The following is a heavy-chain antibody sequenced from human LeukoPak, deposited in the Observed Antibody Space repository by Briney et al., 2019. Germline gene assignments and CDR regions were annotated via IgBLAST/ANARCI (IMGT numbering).Heavy chain of an antibody. Sequence: PSERQSLTCTVSGGSISSSSSYFWAWIRQPPGKGLEWIGTMSNSGSTYYNPSLKSRVTISGDTSKNQYSLKLSSVTAADTAVFYCARRSQTTAGRAIDYSGDRNLVSVSS. V-gene: IGHV4-39*01. CDR3: ARRSQTTAGRAIDY. CDR2: MSNSGST. CDR1: GGSISSSSSYF. D-gene: IGHD6-13*01. J-gene: IGHJ4*03.